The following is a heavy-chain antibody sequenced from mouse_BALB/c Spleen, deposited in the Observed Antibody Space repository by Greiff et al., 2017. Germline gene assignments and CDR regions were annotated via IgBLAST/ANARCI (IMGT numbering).Heavy chain of an antibody. CDR1: GYTFTSYW. CDR3: ARGGLRLPWYFDV. D-gene: IGHD1-2*01. V-gene: IGHV1S81*02. Sequence: QVQLKQPGAELVKPGASVKLSCKASGYTFTSYWMHWVKQRPGQGLEWIGEINPSNGRTNYNEKFKSKATLTVDKSSSTAYMQLSSLTSEDSAVYYCARGGLRLPWYFDVWGAGTTVTVSS. J-gene: IGHJ1*01. CDR2: INPSNGRT.